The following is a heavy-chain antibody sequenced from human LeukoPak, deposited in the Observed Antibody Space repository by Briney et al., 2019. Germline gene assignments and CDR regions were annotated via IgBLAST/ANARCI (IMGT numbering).Heavy chain of an antibody. CDR3: AKKGHCRSTTCFNTNAFYI. CDR1: AFTFSSYS. Sequence: GGSLRLACAAYAFTFSSYSMNWVRQAPGKVLEWVSSISSSSSYIYYADSVKGRFHICRDNTKNKLYLQMNSLTAEDTAVYYCAKKGHCRSTTCFNTNAFYIWGQGTLVTVSS. V-gene: IGHV3-21*01. J-gene: IGHJ3*02. D-gene: IGHD2-2*01. CDR2: ISSSSSYI.